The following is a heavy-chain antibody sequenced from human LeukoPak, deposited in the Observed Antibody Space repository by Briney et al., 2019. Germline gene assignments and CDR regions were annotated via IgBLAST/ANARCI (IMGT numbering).Heavy chain of an antibody. V-gene: IGHV6-1*01. D-gene: IGHD6-13*01. CDR2: TYYRSKWYN. CDR3: ASAAIIAAAGSFDY. Sequence: SQTLSLTCAISGDSVSSNSAAWNWIRQSPSRGLEWLGRTYYRSKWYNDYAVSVKSRITINPDTSKNRFSLQLNSVTPEDTAVYYCASAAIIAAAGSFDYWGQGTLVTVSS. J-gene: IGHJ4*02. CDR1: GDSVSSNSAA.